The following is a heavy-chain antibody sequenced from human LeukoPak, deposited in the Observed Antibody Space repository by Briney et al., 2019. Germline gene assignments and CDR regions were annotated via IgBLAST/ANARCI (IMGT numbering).Heavy chain of an antibody. V-gene: IGHV4-39*01. CDR3: ARRYSSSSPHFDY. CDR2: IYYSGST. Sequence: PSETLSLTCTVSGGSISSSSYYWGWIRQPPGKGLEWIGSIYYSGSTYYNPSLKSRVTISVDTSKNQFSLKLSSVTAADTAVYYCARRYSSSSPHFDYRGQGTLVTVSS. J-gene: IGHJ4*02. CDR1: GGSISSSSYY. D-gene: IGHD6-6*01.